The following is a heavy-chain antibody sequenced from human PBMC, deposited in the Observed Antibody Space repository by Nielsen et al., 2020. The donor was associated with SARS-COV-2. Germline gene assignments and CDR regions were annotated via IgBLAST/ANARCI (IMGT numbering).Heavy chain of an antibody. Sequence: GRQAPGKGLEWVSYISSSSSTIYYADSVKGRFTISRDNAKNSLYLQMNSLRDEDTAVYYCARDWAAAGTNWGQGTPVTVSS. CDR2: ISSSSSTI. D-gene: IGHD6-13*01. V-gene: IGHV3-48*02. J-gene: IGHJ4*02. CDR3: ARDWAAAGTN.